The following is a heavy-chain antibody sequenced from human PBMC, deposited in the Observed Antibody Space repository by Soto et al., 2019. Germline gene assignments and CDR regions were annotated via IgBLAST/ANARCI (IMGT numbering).Heavy chain of an antibody. CDR3: ARSNDIVVVPAAYYYYYGMDV. CDR2: INAGNGNT. D-gene: IGHD2-2*01. CDR1: GYTFTSYA. Sequence: ASVKVSCKASGYTFTSYAMHWVRQAPGQRLEWMGWINAGNGNTKYSQKFQGRVTITRDTSASTAYMELSSLRSEDTAVYYCARSNDIVVVPAAYYYYYGMDVWGQGTTVTVSS. V-gene: IGHV1-3*01. J-gene: IGHJ6*02.